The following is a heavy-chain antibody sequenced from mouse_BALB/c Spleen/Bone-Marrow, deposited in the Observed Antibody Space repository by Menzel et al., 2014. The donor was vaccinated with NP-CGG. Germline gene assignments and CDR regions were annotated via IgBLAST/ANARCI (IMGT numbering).Heavy chain of an antibody. CDR2: IRNKANGCTT. V-gene: IGHV7-3*02. CDR3: ARDENYDIYWYFDV. D-gene: IGHD1-1*01. Sequence: EVKLVESGGGLVQPGGSLRLSCATSGFTFTDYYMSWVRQTPGKALEWLGFIRNKANGCTTDYSVSVKGRFTISRDNSQSILYLQMNTLRAEDSATYYCARDENYDIYWYFDVWGAGTTVTVSS. J-gene: IGHJ1*01. CDR1: GFTFTDYY.